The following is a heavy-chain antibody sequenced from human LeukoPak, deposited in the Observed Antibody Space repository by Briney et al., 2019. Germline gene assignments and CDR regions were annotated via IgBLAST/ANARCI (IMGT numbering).Heavy chain of an antibody. CDR2: ISGFAGSI. J-gene: IGHJ5*02. CDR3: AKEGGLQSLPYTWFDP. Sequence: GGSLRLSCAASGFTFDDYGMSWVRQAPEKGLEWVSSISGFAGSIYYADSVKGRFTISRDNSKNTLYLLMTSLRAEDTALYYCAKEGGLQSLPYTWFDPWGQGTLVTVST. CDR1: GFTFDDYG. V-gene: IGHV3-23*01. D-gene: IGHD5-24*01.